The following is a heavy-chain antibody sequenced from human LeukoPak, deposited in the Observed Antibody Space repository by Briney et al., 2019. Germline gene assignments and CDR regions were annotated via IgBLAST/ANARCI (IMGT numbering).Heavy chain of an antibody. V-gene: IGHV3-66*01. J-gene: IGHJ6*03. CDR1: GFTVSSNY. CDR2: IYSGGST. Sequence: GGSLRLSCAASGFTVSSNYMSWVRQAPGKGLEWVSVIYSGGSTYYADSVKGRFTISRDNSENTLYLLMNSLTVDDTAIYYCAKNADRGAYYYYMDVWGTGTTVTISS. CDR3: AKNADRGAYYYYMDV. D-gene: IGHD2-21*01.